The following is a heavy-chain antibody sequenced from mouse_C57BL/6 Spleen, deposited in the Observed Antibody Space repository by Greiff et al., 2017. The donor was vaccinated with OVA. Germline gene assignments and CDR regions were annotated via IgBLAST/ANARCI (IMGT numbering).Heavy chain of an antibody. J-gene: IGHJ3*01. CDR2: IYPGDGDT. D-gene: IGHD2-5*01. CDR3: APYSNYEAWFAY. Sequence: QVQLQQSGPELVKPGASVKISCKASGYAFSSSWMNWVKQRPGTGLEWIGRIYPGDGDTNYNGKFKGKATLTADKSSSTAYMQLSSLTSEDSAVYFCAPYSNYEAWFAYWGQGTLVTVSA. CDR1: GYAFSSSW. V-gene: IGHV1-82*01.